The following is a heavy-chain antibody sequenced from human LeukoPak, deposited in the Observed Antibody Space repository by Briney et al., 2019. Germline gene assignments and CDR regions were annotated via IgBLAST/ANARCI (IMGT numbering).Heavy chain of an antibody. D-gene: IGHD6-19*01. V-gene: IGHV1-3*01. CDR2: ITAGYDNT. Sequence: VASVKVSCKASGDIFINYAIHWLRQAPGQGIEWMGWITAGYDNTRYSQKFQGRVTITRDTSASTAYMELTSLTSEDTAVYYCATPAYTSGWYVSWGQGTLVTVSS. CDR1: GDIFINYA. CDR3: ATPAYTSGWYVS. J-gene: IGHJ4*02.